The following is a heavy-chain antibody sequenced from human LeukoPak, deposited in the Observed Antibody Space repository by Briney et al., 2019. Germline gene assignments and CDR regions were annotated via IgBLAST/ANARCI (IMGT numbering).Heavy chain of an antibody. CDR2: IIPIFCTA. CDR3: AREGVDIVATIIGYYYYGMDV. D-gene: IGHD5-12*01. CDR1: GGTFSSFA. J-gene: IGHJ6*02. V-gene: IGHV1-69*13. Sequence: ASVKGSCKASGGTFSSFAISWGRQGPGPGLEWMGGIIPIFCTANYAQKFQGRVTITADESTSTAYMELSSLRSEDTAVCYCAREGVDIVATIIGYYYYGMDVWGQGTTVTVSS.